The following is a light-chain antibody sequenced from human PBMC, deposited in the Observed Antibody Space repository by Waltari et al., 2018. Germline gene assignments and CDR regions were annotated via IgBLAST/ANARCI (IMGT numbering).Light chain of an antibody. CDR1: NSDVGSYNL. Sequence: QSALTQPASVSGSPGQSITISCTGTNSDVGSYNLVSWYQQHPGQAPNLTLYEVTKRPPRVPNRFPGSKSGNTSSLTISGLQAEDEADYYCSSYAGGSTVIFGGGTKVTVL. CDR2: EVT. V-gene: IGLV2-23*02. J-gene: IGLJ2*01. CDR3: SSYAGGSTVI.